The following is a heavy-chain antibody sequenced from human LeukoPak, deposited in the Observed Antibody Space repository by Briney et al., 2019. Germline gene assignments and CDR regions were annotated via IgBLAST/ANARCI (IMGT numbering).Heavy chain of an antibody. CDR2: ISGSGGST. CDR1: GFTFSSYA. CDR3: AKDQGRGVRASEN. J-gene: IGHJ1*01. V-gene: IGHV3-23*01. D-gene: IGHD3-10*01. Sequence: PGGSLRLSCAASGFTFSSYAMSWVRQAPGKGLEWVSAISGSGGSTYYADSVKGRFTISRDNSKNTPYLQMNSLRAEDTAVYYCAKDQGRGVRASENWGQGTLVTVSS.